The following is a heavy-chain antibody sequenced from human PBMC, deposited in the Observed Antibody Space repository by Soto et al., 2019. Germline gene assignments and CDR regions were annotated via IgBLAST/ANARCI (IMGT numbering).Heavy chain of an antibody. CDR2: ISAYNGNT. J-gene: IGHJ5*02. D-gene: IGHD3-10*01. CDR3: ARDGSPMVRGVMFDP. Sequence: RASEKVSCKASGYTFTSYGISWVRQAPGQGLEWMGWISAYNGNTNYAQKLQGRVTMTTDTSTSTAYMELRSLRSDDTAVYYCARDGSPMVRGVMFDPWGQGTLVPVSS. CDR1: GYTFTSYG. V-gene: IGHV1-18*01.